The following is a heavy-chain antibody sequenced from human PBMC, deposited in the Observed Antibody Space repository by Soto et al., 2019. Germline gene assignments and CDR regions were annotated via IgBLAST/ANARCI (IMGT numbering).Heavy chain of an antibody. CDR1: GGSLSPLY. Sequence: QVQLQESGPGLLKPSETLSLTCTVSGGSLSPLYWCWIRQPPGKGLEWIGYIYYSGTTNYNASLRSRVTISVDTSKNQFSLNLRSVTAADTAVYYCARGGWSMDSWGHGTLVTVSS. CDR2: IYYSGTT. J-gene: IGHJ5*01. CDR3: ARGGWSMDS. V-gene: IGHV4-59*01. D-gene: IGHD2-15*01.